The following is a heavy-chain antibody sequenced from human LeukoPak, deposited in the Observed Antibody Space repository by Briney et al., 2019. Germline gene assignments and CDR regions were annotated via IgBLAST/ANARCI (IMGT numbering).Heavy chain of an antibody. V-gene: IGHV1-69*13. CDR2: IIPIFGTA. CDR1: GGTFSSYA. D-gene: IGHD2-2*01. J-gene: IGHJ4*02. Sequence: SVKVSCKASGGTFSSYAISWVRQAPGQGLEWMGGIIPIFGTANYAQKFQGRVTITADESTSTAYMELSSPRSEDTAVYYCAREESDCSSTSCWGYWGQGTLVTVSS. CDR3: AREESDCSSTSCWGY.